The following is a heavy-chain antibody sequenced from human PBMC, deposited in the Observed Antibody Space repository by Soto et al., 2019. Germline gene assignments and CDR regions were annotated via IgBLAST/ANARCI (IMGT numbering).Heavy chain of an antibody. J-gene: IGHJ4*02. D-gene: IGHD1-1*01. Sequence: GGSLRLSCAASGFTFSRYAMSWVRQAPGKGLEWVSAISGSGGSTYYADSVKGRFTISRDNSKNTLYLQMNSLRAEDTAVYYCAKTRTGTTGEDFDYWGQGTLVTVSS. CDR1: GFTFSRYA. CDR2: ISGSGGST. CDR3: AKTRTGTTGEDFDY. V-gene: IGHV3-23*01.